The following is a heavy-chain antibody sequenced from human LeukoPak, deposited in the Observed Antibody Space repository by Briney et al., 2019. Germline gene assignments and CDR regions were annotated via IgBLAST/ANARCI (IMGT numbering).Heavy chain of an antibody. CDR2: IYRDGTT. CDR3: ARDRVRPLGAFDI. V-gene: IGHV4-4*02. CDR1: NGFITSSDW. D-gene: IGHD2-2*01. Sequence: PSETLSLTCAFSNGFITSSDWWSWVRQPPGAGLEWIGEIYRDGTTNYTPSLKSRVTMSIDKSENQFSLKLTSVTAADTAVYYCARDRVRPLGAFDIWGQGTMVTVSS. J-gene: IGHJ3*02.